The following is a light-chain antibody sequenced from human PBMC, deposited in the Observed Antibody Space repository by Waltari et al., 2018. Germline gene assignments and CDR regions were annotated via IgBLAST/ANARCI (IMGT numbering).Light chain of an antibody. V-gene: IGLV2-11*01. CDR1: SSDVGGYKF. Sequence: QSALTQPRSVSGSPGQSVTISCTGTSSDVGGYKFVSWYQQHPGKAPKFMIYDVSKRPSGVPDPFSGSKSGNTASLTISGLQAEDEAEYYCCSYAGDYTYVFGTGTKVTVL. CDR2: DVS. J-gene: IGLJ1*01. CDR3: CSYAGDYTYV.